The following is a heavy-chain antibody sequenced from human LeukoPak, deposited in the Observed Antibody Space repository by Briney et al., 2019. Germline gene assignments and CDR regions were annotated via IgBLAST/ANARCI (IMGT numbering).Heavy chain of an antibody. CDR1: GGSISSYY. CDR3: ARLARYYDSSGYYYPFDY. CDR2: IYYSGST. Sequence: LPETLSLTCTVSGGSISSYYWSWIRQPPGKGLEWIGYIYYSGSTNYNPSLKSRVTISVGTSKNQFSLKLSSVTAADTAVYYCARLARYYDSSGYYYPFDYWGQGTLVTVSS. D-gene: IGHD3-22*01. V-gene: IGHV4-59*01. J-gene: IGHJ4*02.